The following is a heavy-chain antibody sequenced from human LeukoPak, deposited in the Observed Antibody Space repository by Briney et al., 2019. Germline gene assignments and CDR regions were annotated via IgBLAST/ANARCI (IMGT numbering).Heavy chain of an antibody. D-gene: IGHD3-22*01. CDR3: ARDRTYFYDTSGPAPFDP. Sequence: QPGGSLRLSCAASGFTFSSYAMSWVRQAPGKGLEWVSAISGSGGSTYYADSVKGRFTISRDNAKNSLYLQMNSLRAEDTAVYYCARDRTYFYDTSGPAPFDPWGQGTLVTVSS. CDR2: ISGSGGST. J-gene: IGHJ5*02. CDR1: GFTFSSYA. V-gene: IGHV3-23*01.